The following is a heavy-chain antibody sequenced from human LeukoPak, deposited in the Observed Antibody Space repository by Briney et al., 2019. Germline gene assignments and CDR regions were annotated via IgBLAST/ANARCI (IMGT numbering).Heavy chain of an antibody. CDR3: ARGKRTYYYDSSGCPPDY. V-gene: IGHV1-8*01. CDR2: MNPNSGNT. J-gene: IGHJ4*02. D-gene: IGHD3-22*01. CDR1: GYTFTSYD. Sequence: GASVKVSCKASGYTFTSYDINWVRQATGQGLEWMGWMNPNSGNTGYAQKFQGRVTMTRNTSISTAYMELSSLRSEDTAVYYCARGKRTYYYDSSGCPPDYWGQGTLVTVSS.